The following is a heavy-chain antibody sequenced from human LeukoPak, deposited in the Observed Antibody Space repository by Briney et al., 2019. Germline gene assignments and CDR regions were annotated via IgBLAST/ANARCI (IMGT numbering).Heavy chain of an antibody. Sequence: ASVKVSCKTSGYTFSIYAMNWVRQAPGQRPEWMGWINAGNGKTKYSQRFQGRVTITRDTSASTAYTELSSLRSEDTAIYYCARGVWSSHNKEYFLDYWGQGTLVTVSS. CDR3: ARGVWSSHNKEYFLDY. CDR1: GYTFSIYA. J-gene: IGHJ4*02. CDR2: INAGNGKT. V-gene: IGHV1-3*01. D-gene: IGHD2-2*01.